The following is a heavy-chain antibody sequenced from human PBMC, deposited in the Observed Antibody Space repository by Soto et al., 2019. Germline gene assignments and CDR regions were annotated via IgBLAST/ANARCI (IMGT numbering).Heavy chain of an antibody. V-gene: IGHV4-59*01. CDR3: ARGGQYDFWSGYYGEYYYYGMDV. D-gene: IGHD3-3*01. CDR2: IYYSGST. CDR1: GGSISSYY. Sequence: SETLSLTCTVSGGSISSYYWSWIRQPPGKGLEWIGYIYYSGSTNYNPSLKSRVNISVDTSKNQFSLKLSSVTAADTAVYYCARGGQYDFWSGYYGEYYYYGMDVWGQGTTVTVSS. J-gene: IGHJ6*02.